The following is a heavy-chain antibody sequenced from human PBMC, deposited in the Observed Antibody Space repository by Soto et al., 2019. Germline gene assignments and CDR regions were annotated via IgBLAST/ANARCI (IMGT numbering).Heavy chain of an antibody. CDR1: GYTFSNHY. CDR2: INPSGGST. CDR3: ARGDFVVLPPSNSRIDY. D-gene: IGHD2-2*01. V-gene: IGHV1-46*01. Sequence: QVQLVQSGAEVKKPGASLKVSCKASGYTFSNHYIHWVRQVPGQGLEWLGVINPSGGSTHFAQKFQGRVSMARVTSTSTVCMEMTSLRSEDTAVYYWARGDFVVLPPSNSRIDYWGQGTLVTVSS. J-gene: IGHJ4*02.